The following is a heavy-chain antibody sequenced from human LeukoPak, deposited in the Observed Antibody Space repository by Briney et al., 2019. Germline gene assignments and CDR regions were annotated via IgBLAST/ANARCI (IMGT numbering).Heavy chain of an antibody. Sequence: SETLSLTCAVSGGSISSNSYYWGWIRQPPGKGLEWIGSIYYSGSTYYNPSLKSRVTISVDTSKNQFSLKLSSVTAADTAVYYCARVRLPRRAAGYYYMDAWGKGTTVTVSS. D-gene: IGHD6-13*01. V-gene: IGHV4-39*07. J-gene: IGHJ6*03. CDR3: ARVRLPRRAAGYYYMDA. CDR2: IYYSGST. CDR1: GGSISSNSYY.